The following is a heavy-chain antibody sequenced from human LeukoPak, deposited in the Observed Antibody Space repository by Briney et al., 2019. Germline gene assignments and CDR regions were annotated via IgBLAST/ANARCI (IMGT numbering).Heavy chain of an antibody. CDR1: GFTFSSYA. CDR3: AKALYYDSSGYPSWGRYFDY. CDR2: ISGSGGST. Sequence: GSLRLSCAASGFTFSSYAMSWVRQAPGKGLEWVSAISGSGGSTYYADSVKGRFTISRDNSKNTLYLQMNSLRAEDTAVYYCAKALYYDSSGYPSWGRYFDYWGQGTLVTVSS. V-gene: IGHV3-23*01. J-gene: IGHJ4*02. D-gene: IGHD3-22*01.